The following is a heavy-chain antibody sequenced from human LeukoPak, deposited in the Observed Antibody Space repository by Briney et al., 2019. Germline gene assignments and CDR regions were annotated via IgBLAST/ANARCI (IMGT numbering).Heavy chain of an antibody. CDR1: GGTFSSYA. CDR3: ARGRGDNWHQFDY. J-gene: IGHJ4*02. D-gene: IGHD1-1*01. V-gene: IGHV1-69*01. CDR2: IIPIFGTA. Sequence: SVKVSCKASGGTFSSYAISWVRQAPGQGLERMGGIIPIFGTANYAQKFQGRVTITADESTSTAYMELSSLRSEDTAVYYCARGRGDNWHQFDYWGQGTLVTVSS.